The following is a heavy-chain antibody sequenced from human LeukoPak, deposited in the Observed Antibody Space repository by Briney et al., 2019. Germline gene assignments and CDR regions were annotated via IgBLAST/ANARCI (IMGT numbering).Heavy chain of an antibody. D-gene: IGHD3-3*01. CDR3: AKDIAAWRGYYTHDAFDI. Sequence: GGSLRLSCAASGFTFDDYAMHWVRQAPGKGLEWVSLISWDGGSTYYADSVKGRFTISRDNSKNSLYLQMNSLRAEDTVLYYCAKDIAAWRGYYTHDAFDIWGQGTMVTVSS. CDR2: ISWDGGST. V-gene: IGHV3-43D*04. CDR1: GFTFDDYA. J-gene: IGHJ3*02.